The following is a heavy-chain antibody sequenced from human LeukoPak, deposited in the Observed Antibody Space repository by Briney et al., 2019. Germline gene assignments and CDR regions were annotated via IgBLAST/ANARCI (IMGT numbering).Heavy chain of an antibody. V-gene: IGHV3-66*01. Sequence: GGSLRLSCAASGFTVSSNYMSWVRQAPGKGLEWVSVIYSGGSTYYADSVKGRFTISRDNSKNTLYLQMNSLRAEDTAVYYCAKANQLAVAAYWGQGTLVTVSS. J-gene: IGHJ4*02. D-gene: IGHD6-19*01. CDR2: IYSGGST. CDR3: AKANQLAVAAY. CDR1: GFTVSSNY.